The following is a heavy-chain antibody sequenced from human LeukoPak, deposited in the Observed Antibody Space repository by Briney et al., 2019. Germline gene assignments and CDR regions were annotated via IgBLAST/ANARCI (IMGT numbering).Heavy chain of an antibody. Sequence: GRSLRLSCAASGFTFSSYAMHWVRQAPGKGLEWVAVISHDGSNKYYADSVKGRFTISRDNAKNSLYLQMNSLRAEDTAVYYCARGLGTPALRYYYYYMDVWGKGTTITVSS. CDR3: ARGLGTPALRYYYYYMDV. D-gene: IGHD1-1*01. J-gene: IGHJ6*03. CDR2: ISHDGSNK. V-gene: IGHV3-30-3*01. CDR1: GFTFSSYA.